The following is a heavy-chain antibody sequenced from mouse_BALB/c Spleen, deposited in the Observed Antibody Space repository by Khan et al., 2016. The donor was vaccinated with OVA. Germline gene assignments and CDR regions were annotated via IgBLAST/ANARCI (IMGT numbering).Heavy chain of an antibody. CDR1: GYTFTNYS. D-gene: IGHD1-1*01. CDR2: INTKTGES. J-gene: IGHJ3*01. CDR3: ALYYYGGTYVFAY. V-gene: IGHV9-2-1*01. Sequence: QIQLVQSGPELKKPGETVKISCKASGYTFTNYSMHWLKQAPGKGLKWMAWINTKTGESTYADDFKGRFAFFLDTSANTAYLQIDNLKNDDTATYFCALYYYGGTYVFAYWGQGTLVTVS.